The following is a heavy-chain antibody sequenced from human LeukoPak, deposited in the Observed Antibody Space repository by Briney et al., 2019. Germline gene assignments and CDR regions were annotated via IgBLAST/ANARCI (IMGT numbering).Heavy chain of an antibody. Sequence: ASVKVSCKASGYTFTSYGISWVRQAPGQELEWMVWISAYNSKTNYAQKLQGRVTMTRDTCTSTAYMELRSLRSDDTSVYYCARDRIPTVTTSWGYGYWGQGTLVTVSS. CDR2: ISAYNSKT. D-gene: IGHD4-11*01. V-gene: IGHV1-18*01. CDR1: GYTFTSYG. J-gene: IGHJ4*02. CDR3: ARDRIPTVTTSWGYGY.